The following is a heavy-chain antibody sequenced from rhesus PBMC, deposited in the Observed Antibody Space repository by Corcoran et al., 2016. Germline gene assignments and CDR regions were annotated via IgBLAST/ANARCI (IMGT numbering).Heavy chain of an antibody. D-gene: IGHD3-3*01. V-gene: IGHV4S10*01. J-gene: IGHJ4*01. CDR2: RNSSSTNN. CDR1: GGSISDSYR. Sequence: QVQLQESGPGVVKPSETLSLTCAVSGGSISDSYRWSWIRQPPGKGLEWIGDRNSSSTNNNSNPSLKSRVTISKDTSKNQFSLKRSSVTAADTAVYYCARGKDLDWLFDLDFDYWGQGVLVTVSS. CDR3: ARGKDLDWLFDLDFDY.